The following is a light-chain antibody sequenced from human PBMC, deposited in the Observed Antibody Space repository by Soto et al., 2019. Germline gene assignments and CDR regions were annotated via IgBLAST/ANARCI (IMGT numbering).Light chain of an antibody. V-gene: IGKV3D-20*02. CDR2: DAS. Sequence: EIVLTQSPGTLSLSPGERATLSFRASQSVSSSYLAWYQQKPGQAPRLLTYDASNRATGIPARFSGSGSGTDFTLTISSLEPEDFAVYYCQQRSNWLTFGGGTKVDI. CDR3: QQRSNWLT. CDR1: QSVSSSY. J-gene: IGKJ4*01.